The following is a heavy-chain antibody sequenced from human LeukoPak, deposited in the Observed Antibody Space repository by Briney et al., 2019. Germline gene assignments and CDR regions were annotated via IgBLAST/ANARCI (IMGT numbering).Heavy chain of an antibody. Sequence: ASVKVSCRASGYAFTTIGFSWGRQAPGQGLEWMGWISGANGNTNYAPQFQGRVTMTIDTSTSTAFMELRSLRSDDTAVYSCATDHYNAFHFWGQGTMVIVSS. D-gene: IGHD3-10*01. CDR2: ISGANGNT. CDR3: ATDHYNAFHF. V-gene: IGHV1-18*04. CDR1: GYAFTTIG. J-gene: IGHJ3*01.